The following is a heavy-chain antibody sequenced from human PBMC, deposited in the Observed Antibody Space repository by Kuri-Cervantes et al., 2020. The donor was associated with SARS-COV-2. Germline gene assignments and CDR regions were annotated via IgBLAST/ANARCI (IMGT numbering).Heavy chain of an antibody. CDR3: AREDVLLQDAFDI. Sequence: LSLTCAASGFTFSSYGMHWVRQAPGKGLEWVAVISYDGSNKYYADSVKGRFTISRDNSKNTLYLQMNSLRAEDTAVYYCAREDVLLQDAFDIWGQGTMVTVSS. J-gene: IGHJ3*02. D-gene: IGHD3-10*01. CDR1: GFTFSSYG. CDR2: ISYDGSNK. V-gene: IGHV3-30*03.